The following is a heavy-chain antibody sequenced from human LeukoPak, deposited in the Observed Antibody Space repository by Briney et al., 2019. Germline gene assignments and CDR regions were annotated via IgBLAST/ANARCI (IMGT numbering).Heavy chain of an antibody. V-gene: IGHV3-30*18. CDR3: AKDRLMATGYFDY. CDR1: GFTFSGYG. CDR2: ISNVGSNK. J-gene: IGHJ4*02. Sequence: GGSLRLSCAASGFTFSGYGMHWVRQAPGKGLEWVAVISNVGSNKYYADSVKGRVTISRDTSKNTLFLQMNSLRADDTAVYFCAKDRLMATGYFDYWGQGTLVTVSS. D-gene: IGHD5-24*01.